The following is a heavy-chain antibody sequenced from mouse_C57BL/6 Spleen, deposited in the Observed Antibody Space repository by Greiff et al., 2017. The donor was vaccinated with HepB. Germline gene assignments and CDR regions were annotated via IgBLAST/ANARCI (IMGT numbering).Heavy chain of an antibody. CDR3: ARIGRITTASDAMDY. D-gene: IGHD2-4*01. CDR1: GFSLSTFGMG. J-gene: IGHJ4*01. CDR2: IWWDDDK. V-gene: IGHV8-8*01. Sequence: QVTLKESGPGILQPSQTLSLTCSFSGFSLSTFGMGVGWIRQASGKVLEWLAHIWWDDDKYYNPALKNRLTISKDTSKNQVFLKIANVDTADTATYYCARIGRITTASDAMDYWGQGTSVTVSS.